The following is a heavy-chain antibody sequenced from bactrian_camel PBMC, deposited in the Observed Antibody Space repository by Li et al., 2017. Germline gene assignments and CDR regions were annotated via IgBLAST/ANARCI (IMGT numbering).Heavy chain of an antibody. CDR1: GDTYSSYM. J-gene: IGHJ4*01. D-gene: IGHD7*01. CDR3: AAKWCLWTGYRGADSEYNY. V-gene: IGHV3S26*01. Sequence: HVQLVESGGGSVQAGGSLRLACSASGDTYSSYMMTRYCLVWFRQAPGKPREGVAAIDGDGSVTYADSVKGRFTISKDNAKKTLYLQMNSLKPEDTAMYYCAAKWCLWTGYRGADSEYNYWGQGTQVTVS. CDR2: IDGDGSV.